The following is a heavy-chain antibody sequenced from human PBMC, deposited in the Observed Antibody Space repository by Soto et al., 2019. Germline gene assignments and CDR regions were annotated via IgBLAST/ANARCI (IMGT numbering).Heavy chain of an antibody. Sequence: SLRLSCSASGLNFNDYAMHWVRQAAGKGLKYVSSISSNGVSTYYADSVKGRFTISRDNSKNTLYLQMNSLRVEDTAVYYCVKDRFVNYWGQGALVTVSS. CDR1: GLNFNDYA. J-gene: IGHJ4*02. CDR2: ISSNGVST. V-gene: IGHV3-64D*06. CDR3: VKDRFVNY. D-gene: IGHD3-3*01.